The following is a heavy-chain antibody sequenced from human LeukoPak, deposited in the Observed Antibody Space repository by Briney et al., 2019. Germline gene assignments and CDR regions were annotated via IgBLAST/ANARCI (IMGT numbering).Heavy chain of an antibody. D-gene: IGHD5-18*01. Sequence: GGSLRLSCAASGFTFDDYAMHWVRQAPGKGLEWVSGISWNSGSIGYADSVKGRFTISRDNAKNSLYLQMNSLRAEDTALYYCAKGYGYNLFDPWGQGTLVTVSS. CDR2: ISWNSGSI. CDR3: AKGYGYNLFDP. CDR1: GFTFDDYA. V-gene: IGHV3-9*01. J-gene: IGHJ5*02.